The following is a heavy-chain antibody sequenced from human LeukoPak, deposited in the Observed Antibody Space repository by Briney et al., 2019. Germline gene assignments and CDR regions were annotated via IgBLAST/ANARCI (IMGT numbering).Heavy chain of an antibody. D-gene: IGHD3-10*01. V-gene: IGHV3-21*01. CDR1: AFAFGFCV. CDR3: ELGHEGRSRSPRFAY. CDR2: ISSSSIYI. Sequence: GGSLRLSCAASAFAFGFCVGNLVRQAPGKGLERVSTISSSSIYIYYADSVKGRFTISRDNAKNSLYLQMNSVRAEDTALYYCELGHEGRSRSPRFAYWGQGTLVTVSS. J-gene: IGHJ4*02.